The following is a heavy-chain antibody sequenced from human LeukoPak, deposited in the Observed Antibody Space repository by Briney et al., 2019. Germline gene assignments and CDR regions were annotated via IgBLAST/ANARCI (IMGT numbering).Heavy chain of an antibody. D-gene: IGHD1-1*01. CDR1: GGSISTSYY. V-gene: IGHV4-39*02. J-gene: IGHJ4*02. CDR2: ICSGGNT. CDR3: ARDGPWKSDC. Sequence: PSETLFLTCTVSGGSISTSYYWGWIRQPPGKGLEWIGSICSGGNTCYNPSLGSRVTIFADSSKNQFSLKLTSVTAADTAVYYCARDGPWKSDCWGQGTLVTVSS.